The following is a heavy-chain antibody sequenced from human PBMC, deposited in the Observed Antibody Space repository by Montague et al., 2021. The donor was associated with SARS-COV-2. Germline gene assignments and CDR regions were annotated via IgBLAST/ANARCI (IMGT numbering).Heavy chain of an antibody. V-gene: IGHV4-30-4*08. CDR1: GGSISSDDSY. Sequence: TLSLTCIVSGGSISSDDSYWTWTRQHPGKGLEWIAYTYNNDRTNYNPSLESRVSVSVDTSKNQFSLRLSSVTAADTAVYYCARIGGWSGAFWGQGTLVTVSS. J-gene: IGHJ4*02. CDR3: ARIGGWSGAF. CDR2: TYNNDRT. D-gene: IGHD3/OR15-3a*01.